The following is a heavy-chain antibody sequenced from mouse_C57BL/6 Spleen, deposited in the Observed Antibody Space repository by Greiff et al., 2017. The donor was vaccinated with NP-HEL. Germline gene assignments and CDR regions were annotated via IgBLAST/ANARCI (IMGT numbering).Heavy chain of an antibody. D-gene: IGHD1-1*01. CDR1: GFTFSSYA. CDR2: ISDGGSYT. J-gene: IGHJ3*01. V-gene: IGHV5-4*01. Sequence: EVKLEESGGGLVKPGGSLKLSCAASGFTFSSYAMSWVRQTPEKRLEWVATISDGGSYTYYPDNVKGRFTIAKDNAKNNLYLQMSHLKSEDTAMYYCARDEYYGSSYFAYWGPGTLVTVSA. CDR3: ARDEYYGSSYFAY.